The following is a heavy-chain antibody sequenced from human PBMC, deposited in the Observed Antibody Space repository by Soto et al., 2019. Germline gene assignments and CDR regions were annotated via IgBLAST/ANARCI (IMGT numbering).Heavy chain of an antibody. J-gene: IGHJ6*02. D-gene: IGHD3-3*01. Sequence: QVQLVESGGGVVQPGRSLRLSCAASGFTFSSYGMHWVRQAPGKGLEWVAVIWYDGSNKYYADSVKGRFTISRDNSKNTLYLQMNSLRAEDTAVYYCAKDRIFPEDYYYGMDVWGQGTTVTVSS. V-gene: IGHV3-33*06. CDR2: IWYDGSNK. CDR1: GFTFSSYG. CDR3: AKDRIFPEDYYYGMDV.